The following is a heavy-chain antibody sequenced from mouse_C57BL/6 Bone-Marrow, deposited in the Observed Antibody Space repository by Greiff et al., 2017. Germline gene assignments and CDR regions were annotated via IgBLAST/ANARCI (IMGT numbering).Heavy chain of an antibody. V-gene: IGHV1-59*01. CDR2: IDPSDSYT. Sequence: VQLQQPGAELVRPGTSVKLSCKASGYTFTSYWMHWVKQRPGQGLEWIGVIDPSDSYTNYNQKFKGKATLSVDTSSSTAYMQLSSLTSEDSAVYYCARYDGLQYYFDYWGQGTTLTVSS. CDR3: ARYDGLQYYFDY. CDR1: GYTFTSYW. D-gene: IGHD2-3*01. J-gene: IGHJ2*01.